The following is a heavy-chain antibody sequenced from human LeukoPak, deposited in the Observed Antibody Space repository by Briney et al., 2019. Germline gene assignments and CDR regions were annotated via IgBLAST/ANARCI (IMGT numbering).Heavy chain of an antibody. CDR2: IRYDGSNK. V-gene: IGHV3-30*02. CDR3: AKNRRCSSTSCYEFYFDY. CDR1: GFTFSSYG. J-gene: IGHJ4*02. D-gene: IGHD2-2*01. Sequence: QPGGSLRLSYAASGFTFSSYGMHWVRQAPGKGLEWVAFIRYDGSNKYYADSVKGRFTISRDNSKNTLYLQMNSLRAEDTAVYYCAKNRRCSSTSCYEFYFDYWGQGTLVTVSS.